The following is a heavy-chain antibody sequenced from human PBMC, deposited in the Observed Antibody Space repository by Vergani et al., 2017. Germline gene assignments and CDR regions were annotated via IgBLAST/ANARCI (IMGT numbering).Heavy chain of an antibody. V-gene: IGHV4-4*07. D-gene: IGHD2-2*01. CDR1: GGSISSYY. CDR3: ARVAPIQVVVPAAKGRDYYYYMDV. Sequence: QLQLQESGPGLVKPSETLSLTCTVSGGSISSYYWSWIRQPAGKGLEWIGRIYTSGSTNYNPSLKSRVTMSVDTSKNQFSLKLSSVTAADTAVYYCARVAPIQVVVPAAKGRDYYYYMDVWGKGTTVTVSS. CDR2: IYTSGST. J-gene: IGHJ6*03.